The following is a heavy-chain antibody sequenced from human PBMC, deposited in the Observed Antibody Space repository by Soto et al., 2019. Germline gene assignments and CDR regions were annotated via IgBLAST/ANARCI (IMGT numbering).Heavy chain of an antibody. J-gene: IGHJ2*01. CDR3: ARGPSAAAPLSDWYFDL. V-gene: IGHV3-48*02. Sequence: EVQLVESGGGLVLPGGSLRLSCAASGFTFSGYSMNWVRQAPGKGLEWVSYIASTSWNIYYADTVKGRFTISRDNAKNSLSLQMNSLRDEDTAVYYCARGPSAAAPLSDWYFDLWGRGTLVTVSS. D-gene: IGHD2-2*01. CDR2: IASTSWNI. CDR1: GFTFSGYS.